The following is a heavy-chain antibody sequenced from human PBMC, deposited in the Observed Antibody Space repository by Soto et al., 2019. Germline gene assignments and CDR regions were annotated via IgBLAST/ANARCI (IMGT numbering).Heavy chain of an antibody. CDR1: GFTFSSYA. CDR3: ARDTVRGSPYYYYYYGMDV. Sequence: LRLSCAASGFTFSSYAMHWVRQAPGKGLEWVAVISYDGSNKYYADSVKGRFTISRDNSKNTLYLQMNSLRAEDTAVYYCARDTVRGSPYYYYYYGMDVWGQGTTVTVSS. V-gene: IGHV3-30-3*01. D-gene: IGHD3-10*01. CDR2: ISYDGSNK. J-gene: IGHJ6*02.